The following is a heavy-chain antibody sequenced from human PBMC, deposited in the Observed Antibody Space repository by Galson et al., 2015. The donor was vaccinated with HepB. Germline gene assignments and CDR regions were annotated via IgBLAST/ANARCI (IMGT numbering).Heavy chain of an antibody. CDR1: GFTVSSNY. V-gene: IGHV3-53*01. Sequence: SCAASGFTVSSNYMSWVRQAPGKGLEWVSVIYSGGSTYYADSVKGRFTISRDNSKNTLYLQMNSLRAEDTAVYYCARAGYSYGYDYWGQGTLVTVSS. D-gene: IGHD5-18*01. CDR3: ARAGYSYGYDY. J-gene: IGHJ4*02. CDR2: IYSGGST.